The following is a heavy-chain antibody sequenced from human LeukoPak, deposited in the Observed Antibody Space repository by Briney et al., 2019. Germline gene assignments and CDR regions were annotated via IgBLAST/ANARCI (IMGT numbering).Heavy chain of an antibody. V-gene: IGHV6-1*01. CDR3: ARVALEAGFSWFDP. J-gene: IGHJ5*02. Sequence: SQTLSLTCALSGDSVSSNSAAWNWIRQSPSRGLEWPGRTYYRSKWYNDYAVSVKSRITINPDTSKNQFSLQLNSVTPEDTAVYYCARVALEAGFSWFDPWGQGTLVTVSS. D-gene: IGHD6-19*01. CDR1: GDSVSSNSAA. CDR2: TYYRSKWYN.